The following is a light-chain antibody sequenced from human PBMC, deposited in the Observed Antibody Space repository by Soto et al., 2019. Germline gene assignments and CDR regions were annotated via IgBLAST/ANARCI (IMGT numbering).Light chain of an antibody. V-gene: IGKV3-20*01. Sequence: EIVLTQSPGTLSLSPGERATLSCRASQSVSSSYLAWYQQKPGQAPRLLIYGASSRATGIPDRFSGSGSGTDFTLTISRLEPADFAVYYCQQYGSSPTLFGQGTKVEIK. CDR2: GAS. CDR1: QSVSSSY. J-gene: IGKJ1*01. CDR3: QQYGSSPTL.